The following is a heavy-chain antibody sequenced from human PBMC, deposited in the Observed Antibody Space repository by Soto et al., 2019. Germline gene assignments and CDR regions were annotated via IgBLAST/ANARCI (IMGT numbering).Heavy chain of an antibody. J-gene: IGHJ4*02. D-gene: IGHD2-8*01. V-gene: IGHV4-59*01. CDR1: GGSISSYY. Sequence: PSETLSLTCTVSGGSISSYYLSWIRQPPGKGLEWIGYIYYSGGTNYNPSLKSRVTISVDTSKNQFSLKLSSVTAADTSVYYCARMVDCTNGVCFFDYWGQGTLVTVSS. CDR3: ARMVDCTNGVCFFDY. CDR2: IYYSGGT.